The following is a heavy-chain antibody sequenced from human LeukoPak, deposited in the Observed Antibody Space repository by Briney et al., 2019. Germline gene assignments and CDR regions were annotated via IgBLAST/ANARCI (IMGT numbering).Heavy chain of an antibody. CDR3: ARADGYNENPMDY. J-gene: IGHJ4*02. V-gene: IGHV3-33*01. CDR1: GFTFSSYG. CDR2: IWYDGSNK. D-gene: IGHD5-12*01. Sequence: GRSLRLSCAASGFTFSSYGMHWVRQAPGKGLEWVAVIWYDGSNKYYADSVKGRFTISRDNSKNTLYLQMNSLRAEDTAVYYCARADGYNENPMDYWGQGILVTVSS.